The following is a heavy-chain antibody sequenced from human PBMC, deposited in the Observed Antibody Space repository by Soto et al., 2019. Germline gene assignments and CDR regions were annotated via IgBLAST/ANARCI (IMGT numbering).Heavy chain of an antibody. CDR3: ARVAVAGNHLLFDY. D-gene: IGHD6-19*01. CDR1: GFTFSSYD. CDR2: IGTAGDT. V-gene: IGHV3-13*01. Sequence: LSCAASGFTFSSYDMHWVRQATGKGLEWVSAIGTAGDTYYPGSVKGRFTISRENAKNSLYLQMNSLRAGDTAVYYCARVAVAGNHLLFDYWGQGTLVTVSS. J-gene: IGHJ4*02.